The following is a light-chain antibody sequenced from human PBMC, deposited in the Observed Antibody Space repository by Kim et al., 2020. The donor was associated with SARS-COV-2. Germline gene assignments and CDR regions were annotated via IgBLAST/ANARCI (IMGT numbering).Light chain of an antibody. CDR1: SSKIGAGYD. CDR2: GNS. V-gene: IGLV1-40*01. Sequence: GQRVTFSCTGSSSKIGAGYDVHGYQQLPGTAPKLLIYGNSNRPSGVPDRFSGSKSGTSASLAITGLQAEDEADYYCQSYDSSLSVVFGGGTQLTVL. J-gene: IGLJ2*01. CDR3: QSYDSSLSVV.